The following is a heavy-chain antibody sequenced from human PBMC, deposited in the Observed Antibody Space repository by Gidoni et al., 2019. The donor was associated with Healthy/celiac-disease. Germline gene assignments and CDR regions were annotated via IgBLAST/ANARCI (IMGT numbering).Heavy chain of an antibody. D-gene: IGHD3-22*01. CDR1: GCTVGSYR. V-gene: IGHV3-21*01. CDR3: ARELTTYYYDSSGPQGFDY. J-gene: IGHJ4*02. CDR2: ISSRISYI. Sequence: EVQLVESGGGLVKPGGSLRSSWAAAGCTVGSYRTTWVRQAPGKGLGWVSSISSRISYIYYADSVKGRFTISRDNAKNSLYLQMNSLRAEDTAVYYCARELTTYYYDSSGPQGFDYWGQGTLVTVSS.